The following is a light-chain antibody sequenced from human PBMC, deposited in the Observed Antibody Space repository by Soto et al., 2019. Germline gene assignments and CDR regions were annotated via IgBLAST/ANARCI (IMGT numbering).Light chain of an antibody. CDR3: QQRYSRPPT. CDR2: AVS. V-gene: IGKV1-39*01. Sequence: DIQMTQSPSSLSASVEDRVIITCRARQSISNYLYWYQQKPGKVPKLLIFAVSSLQRGVPSSVSGSRSGPDFTLTISSLQSKDVATYYCQQRYSRPPTFGQGPKLDI. J-gene: IGKJ1*01. CDR1: QSISNY.